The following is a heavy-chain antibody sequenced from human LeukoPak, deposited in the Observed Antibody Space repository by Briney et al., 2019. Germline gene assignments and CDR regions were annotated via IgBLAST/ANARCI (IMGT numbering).Heavy chain of an antibody. CDR2: TNHSGST. D-gene: IGHD6-13*01. CDR1: GGSFSGYY. J-gene: IGHJ4*02. V-gene: IGHV4-34*01. CDR3: ARGGGVRYSSSWYRYYFDY. Sequence: PSETLSLTCAVYGGSFSGYYWSWIRQPPGKGLEWIGETNHSGSTNYNPSLKSRVTISVDTSKNQFSLKLSSATAADTAVYYCARGGGVRYSSSWYRYYFDYWGQGTLVTVSS.